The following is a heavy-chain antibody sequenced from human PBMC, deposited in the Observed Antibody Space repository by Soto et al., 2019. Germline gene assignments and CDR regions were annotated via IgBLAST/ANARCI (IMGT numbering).Heavy chain of an antibody. Sequence: PGGSLRLSCAASGFTFSDYYMSWIRQAPGKGLEWVSYISSSGSTIYYADSVKGRFTISRDNAKNSLYLQMNSLRAEDTAVYYWARAVVRGVIIRYYYYMDVWGKGTTVTVSS. CDR1: GFTFSDYY. D-gene: IGHD3-10*01. V-gene: IGHV3-11*01. J-gene: IGHJ6*03. CDR3: ARAVVRGVIIRYYYYMDV. CDR2: ISSSGSTI.